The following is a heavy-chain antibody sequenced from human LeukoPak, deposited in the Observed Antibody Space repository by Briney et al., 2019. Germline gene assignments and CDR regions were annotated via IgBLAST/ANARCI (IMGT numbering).Heavy chain of an antibody. Sequence: PGGSLRLSCAASGFTFSDHFVDWVRQAPGKGLEWVGRARNKANSYTTEYAASVKGRFTISRDNAKNSLYLQMNSLRAEDTAVYYCAKDSYSKGDFWGQGVLVTVSS. CDR1: GFTFSDHF. J-gene: IGHJ4*02. D-gene: IGHD6-13*01. V-gene: IGHV3-72*01. CDR2: ARNKANSYTT. CDR3: AKDSYSKGDF.